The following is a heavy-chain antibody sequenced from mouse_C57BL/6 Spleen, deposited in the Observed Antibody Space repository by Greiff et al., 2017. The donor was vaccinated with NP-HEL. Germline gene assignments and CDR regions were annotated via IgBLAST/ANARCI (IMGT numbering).Heavy chain of an antibody. CDR3: ASYDYDSFAY. CDR2: ISSGSSTI. V-gene: IGHV5-17*01. J-gene: IGHJ3*01. D-gene: IGHD2-4*01. CDR1: GFTFSDYG. Sequence: EVQLVESGGGLVKPGGSLKLSCAASGFTFSDYGMHWVRQAPEKGLEWVAYISSGSSTIYYADTVKGRFTISGDNAKNTLFLQMTSLRSEDTAMYYCASYDYDSFAYWGQGTLVTVSA.